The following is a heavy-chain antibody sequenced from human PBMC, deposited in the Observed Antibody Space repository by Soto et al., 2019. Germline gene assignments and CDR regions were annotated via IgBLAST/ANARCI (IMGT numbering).Heavy chain of an antibody. V-gene: IGHV4-34*01. CDR2: INHSGST. D-gene: IGHD2-2*01. CDR3: ARVRNPHSTYCSSTSCYLAYYYYHYMDV. Sequence: PSETLSLTCAVYGGSFSGYYWSWIRQPPGKGLEWIGEINHSGSTNYNPSLKSRVTISVDTSKNQFSLKLSSVTAADTAVYYCARVRNPHSTYCSSTSCYLAYYYYHYMDVWGKGTTVTVSS. CDR1: GGSFSGYY. J-gene: IGHJ6*03.